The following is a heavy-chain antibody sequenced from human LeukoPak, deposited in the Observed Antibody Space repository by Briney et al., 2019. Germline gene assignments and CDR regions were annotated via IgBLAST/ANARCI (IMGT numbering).Heavy chain of an antibody. Sequence: TDSLSLTCTVSGDSISNYYWSWIRQSPGKELEWIGYMYNRGSTIYNPSLKSRVTISTDTSKNQFSLRLTSVTAADTAVYYCARAEKAVTGTLDSWGQGTLITVPS. V-gene: IGHV4-59*07. CDR2: MYNRGST. CDR1: GDSISNYY. J-gene: IGHJ4*02. D-gene: IGHD6-19*01. CDR3: ARAEKAVTGTLDS.